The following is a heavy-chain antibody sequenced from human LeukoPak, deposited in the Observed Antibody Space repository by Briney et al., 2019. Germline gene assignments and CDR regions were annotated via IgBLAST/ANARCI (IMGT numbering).Heavy chain of an antibody. V-gene: IGHV3-48*03. Sequence: GGSPRLSCAASGFTFSSYEMNWVRQAPGKGLEWVSYISSSGSTIYYADSVKGRFTISRDNAKNSLYLQMNSLRAEETAVYYCATLGYCSGGSCYYYGMDVWGKGTTVTVSS. CDR3: ATLGYCSGGSCYYYGMDV. CDR2: ISSSGSTI. D-gene: IGHD2-15*01. CDR1: GFTFSSYE. J-gene: IGHJ6*04.